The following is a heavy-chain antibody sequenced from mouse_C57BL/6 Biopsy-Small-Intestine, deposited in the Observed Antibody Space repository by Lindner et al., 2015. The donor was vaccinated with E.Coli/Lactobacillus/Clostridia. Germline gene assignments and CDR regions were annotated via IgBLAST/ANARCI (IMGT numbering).Heavy chain of an antibody. CDR2: INPNNGGT. D-gene: IGHD3-2*02. CDR3: ARDSSGYVRYFDY. CDR1: GYTFTDYN. Sequence: EVQLQESGPELVKPGASVKMSCRASGYTFTDYNMHWVKQSHGKSLEWIGYINPNNGGTSYNQKFKGKATLTVNKSSSTAYMELRSLTSEDSAVYYCARDSSGYVRYFDYWGQGTTLTVSS. V-gene: IGHV1-22*01. J-gene: IGHJ2*01.